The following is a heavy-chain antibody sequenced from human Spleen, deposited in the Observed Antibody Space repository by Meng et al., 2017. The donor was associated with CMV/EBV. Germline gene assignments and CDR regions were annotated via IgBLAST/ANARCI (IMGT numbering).Heavy chain of an antibody. Sequence: GESLKISCAASGFTFSSYNMNWVRQAPGKGLEWVSSISSSSSYIYYADSVKGRFTISRDNSKNTLYLQMNSLRVEDTAVYYCAKELWSRGSGRLDVWGQGTTVTVSS. D-gene: IGHD6-19*01. V-gene: IGHV3-21*04. J-gene: IGHJ6*02. CDR3: AKELWSRGSGRLDV. CDR1: GFTFSSYN. CDR2: ISSSSSYI.